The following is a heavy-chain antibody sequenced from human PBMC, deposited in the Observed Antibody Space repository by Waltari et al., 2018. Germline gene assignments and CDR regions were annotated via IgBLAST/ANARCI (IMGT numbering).Heavy chain of an antibody. J-gene: IGHJ5*02. Sequence: EVQLVQSGAEVKKSGESLKISCQGSGYSFNTHWIAWMRQMPGKGLEWMGFIYPSYSDTRYSPSFQGQVNISVDKSTNTAYLQWRSLKASDTAMYYCARRVRGKYNWFDPWGQGTQVTVSS. CDR3: ARRVRGKYNWFDP. D-gene: IGHD1-26*01. CDR2: IYPSYSDT. CDR1: GYSFNTHW. V-gene: IGHV5-51*01.